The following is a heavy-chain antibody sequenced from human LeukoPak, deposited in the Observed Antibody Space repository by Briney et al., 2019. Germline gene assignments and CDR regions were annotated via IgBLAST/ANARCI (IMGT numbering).Heavy chain of an antibody. J-gene: IGHJ4*02. CDR2: INHSGST. CDR1: GGSFSGYY. Sequence: SETLSLTCAVYGGSFSGYYWSWIRQPPGKGLEWIGEINHSGSTNYNPSLKSRVTISVDTSKNQFSLKLSSVTAADTAVYYCARESGATAPYWGQGTLVTVSS. CDR3: ARESGATAPY. V-gene: IGHV4-34*01. D-gene: IGHD5-12*01.